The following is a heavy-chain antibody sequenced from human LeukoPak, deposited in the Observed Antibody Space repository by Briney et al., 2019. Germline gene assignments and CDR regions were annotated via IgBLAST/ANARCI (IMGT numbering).Heavy chain of an antibody. CDR3: ARAEVSWELLGVYFDY. Sequence: RPGGSLRLSCAASGFTFSSYAMHWVRQAPGKGLEWVAVISYDGSNKYYADSVKGRLTISRDNSKNTLYLQMNSLRAEDTAVYYCARAEVSWELLGVYFDYWGQGTLVTVSS. V-gene: IGHV3-30*04. CDR2: ISYDGSNK. CDR1: GFTFSSYA. D-gene: IGHD1-26*01. J-gene: IGHJ4*02.